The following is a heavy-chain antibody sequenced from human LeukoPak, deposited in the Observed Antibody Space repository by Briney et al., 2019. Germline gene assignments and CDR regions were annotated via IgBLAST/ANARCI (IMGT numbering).Heavy chain of an antibody. D-gene: IGHD6-13*01. J-gene: IGHJ4*02. CDR3: ARGGYSSSWPIDY. V-gene: IGHV3-13*05. Sequence: GGSLRLSCAASGFTFSSYWMHWVRQAPGKGLVWVSAIGTAGDPYYPGSVKGRFTISRENAKNSLYLQMNSLRAGDTAVYYCARGGYSSSWPIDYWGQGTLVTVSS. CDR2: IGTAGDP. CDR1: GFTFSSYW.